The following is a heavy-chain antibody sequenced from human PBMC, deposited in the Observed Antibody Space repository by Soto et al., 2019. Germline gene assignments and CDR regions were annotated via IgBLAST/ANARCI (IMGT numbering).Heavy chain of an antibody. CDR2: INPNSGRT. CDR3: ARESGGTTATLDYYYFYMDV. D-gene: IGHD4-17*01. Sequence: QVQLVQSGAEVKKPGASVKVSCKASGYAFSQFYIHWMRQAPGQGLEWMGWINPNSGRTKFALNFQGWVTMTRYTSITTVYIELSCLRSDATAVYYRARESGGTTATLDYYYFYMDVWGKGTKVTVSS. J-gene: IGHJ6*03. CDR1: GYAFSQFY. V-gene: IGHV1-2*04.